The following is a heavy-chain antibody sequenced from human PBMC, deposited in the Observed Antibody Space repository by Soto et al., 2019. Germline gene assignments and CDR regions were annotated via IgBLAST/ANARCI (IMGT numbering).Heavy chain of an antibody. CDR1: GYTLTELS. V-gene: IGHV1-24*01. D-gene: IGHD3-3*01. J-gene: IGHJ6*02. CDR2: FDPEDGET. Sequence: ASVKVSCKVSGYTLTELSMHWVRQAPGKGLEWMGGFDPEDGETIYAQKFQGRVTMTEDTSTDTAYMELSSLRSEDTAVYYCATVRKRFLEWLLGYYYYGMDVWGQGTTVTAP. CDR3: ATVRKRFLEWLLGYYYYGMDV.